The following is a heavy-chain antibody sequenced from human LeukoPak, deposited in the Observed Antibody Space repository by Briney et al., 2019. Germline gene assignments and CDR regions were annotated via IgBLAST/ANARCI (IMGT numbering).Heavy chain of an antibody. CDR3: ARVGCSSTSCYFGFDP. Sequence: SETLSLTCTVSGGSISSGGYYWSWIRQHPGKGLEWIGYIYYSGSTYCNPSLKSRVTISVDTSKNQFSLKLSSVTAADTAVYYCARVGCSSTSCYFGFDPWGQGTLVTVSS. D-gene: IGHD2-2*01. J-gene: IGHJ5*02. CDR2: IYYSGST. V-gene: IGHV4-31*03. CDR1: GGSISSGGYY.